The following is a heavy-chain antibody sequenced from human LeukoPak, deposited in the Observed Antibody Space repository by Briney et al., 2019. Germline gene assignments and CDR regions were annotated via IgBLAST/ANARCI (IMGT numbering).Heavy chain of an antibody. Sequence: GGSRRLSCAASGFTFSSSAMSWVRQAPGKGLEWVSAISNNGGYTYYADSVQGRFTISRDNSKSTLCLQMNSLRAEDTAVYYCAKDVAVAGTWVYWGQGTLVTVSS. CDR2: ISNNGGYT. D-gene: IGHD6-19*01. V-gene: IGHV3-23*01. CDR1: GFTFSSSA. J-gene: IGHJ4*02. CDR3: AKDVAVAGTWVY.